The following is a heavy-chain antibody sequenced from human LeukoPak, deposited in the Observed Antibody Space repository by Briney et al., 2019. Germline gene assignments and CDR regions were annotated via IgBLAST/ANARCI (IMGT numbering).Heavy chain of an antibody. J-gene: IGHJ3*02. V-gene: IGHV1-8*01. CDR3: ASGIVGATFADDAFDI. D-gene: IGHD1-26*01. CDR1: GYTFTSYD. CDR2: MNPNSGNT. Sequence: GASVKVSCKASGYTFTSYDINWVRQATGQGLEWMGWMNPNSGNTGDALKFQGRVTMTRNTSISTAYMELSSLRSEDTAVYNCASGIVGATFADDAFDIWGQGTMVTVSS.